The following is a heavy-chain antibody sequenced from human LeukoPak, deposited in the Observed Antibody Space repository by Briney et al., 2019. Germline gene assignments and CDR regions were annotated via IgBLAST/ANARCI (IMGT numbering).Heavy chain of an antibody. V-gene: IGHV1-18*01. CDR1: GYTFTICG. Sequence: ASVKVSCKGSGYTFTICGISWVRHAHGQGLGWMGCISAYNGNTNYAQKLQGRVTMTTDTSTSTAYMELRSLRSDDTAVYYCARDGPRSGYDLGHFDNLGQGSLVTVPS. CDR2: ISAYNGNT. J-gene: IGHJ4*02. D-gene: IGHD5-12*01. CDR3: ARDGPRSGYDLGHFDN.